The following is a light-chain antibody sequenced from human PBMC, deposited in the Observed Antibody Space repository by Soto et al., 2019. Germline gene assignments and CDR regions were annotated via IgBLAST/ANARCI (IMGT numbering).Light chain of an antibody. CDR2: AAS. CDR1: QSISSY. CDR3: QQYAGSLSWT. V-gene: IGKV1-39*01. Sequence: DIQMTQPQSSLSASVGDRVTITCRASQSISSYLNWYQQEPGKAPKLLIYAASSLQSGVPSRFSGSGSGTDFTLTISRLEPEDFAVYYCQQYAGSLSWTFGQGTKVDI. J-gene: IGKJ1*01.